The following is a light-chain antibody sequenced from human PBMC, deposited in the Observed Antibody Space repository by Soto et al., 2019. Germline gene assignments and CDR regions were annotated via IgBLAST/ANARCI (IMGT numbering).Light chain of an antibody. V-gene: IGKV1-39*01. CDR3: QQSYSTPGT. Sequence: DIQMTQSPSSLSASVGDRDTITCRASQSITTYINWFQQKPGKAPDLLIYATSSLRSGVPSRFSGSGSGTDFTLTISNLQPEDFAIYYCQQSYSTPGTFGQGTRVEIK. CDR2: ATS. CDR1: QSITTY. J-gene: IGKJ1*01.